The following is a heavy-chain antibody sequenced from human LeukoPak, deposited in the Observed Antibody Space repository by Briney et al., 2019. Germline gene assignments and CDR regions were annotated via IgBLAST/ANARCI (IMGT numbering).Heavy chain of an antibody. CDR1: GFTFSSYS. V-gene: IGHV3-21*01. CDR2: ISSSSSYI. CDR3: ARDPDTVVVAAVTALGLDY. J-gene: IGHJ4*02. Sequence: GGSLRLSCAASGFTFSSYSMNWVRQAPGKGLEWVSSISSSSSYIYYADSVKGRFTISRDDAKNSLYLQMNSLRGEDTAVYYCARDPDTVVVAAVTALGLDYWGQGTLVTVSS. D-gene: IGHD2-15*01.